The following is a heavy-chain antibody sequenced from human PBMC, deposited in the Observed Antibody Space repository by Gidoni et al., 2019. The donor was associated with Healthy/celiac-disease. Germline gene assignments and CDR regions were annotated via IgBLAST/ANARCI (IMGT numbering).Heavy chain of an antibody. CDR3: AKDIFYGDHRGAFDI. CDR1: GFTFADYA. J-gene: IGHJ3*02. CDR2: ISWNSGSI. Sequence: EVPLVESGGGLVQPGRSLRLSCAVSGFTFADYAMHWVRQAPGKGLEWVSGISWNSGSIGYADSVKGRFTISRDNAKNSLYLQMNSLRAEDTALYYCAKDIFYGDHRGAFDIWGQGTMVTVSS. V-gene: IGHV3-9*01. D-gene: IGHD4-17*01.